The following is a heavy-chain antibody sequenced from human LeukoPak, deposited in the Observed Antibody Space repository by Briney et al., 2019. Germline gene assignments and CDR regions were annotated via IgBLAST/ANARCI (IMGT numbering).Heavy chain of an antibody. CDR1: GGTFSSYA. V-gene: IGHV1-69*04. Sequence: ASVKVSCKASGGTFSSYAISWVRQAPGQGLEWMGRIIPILGIANYAQKFQGRVTITADKSTSTAYMELSSLRSEDTAVYYCARGRPLDYNDLSGYYPFDYWGQGTMVTVSS. J-gene: IGHJ4*02. D-gene: IGHD3-22*01. CDR2: IIPILGIA. CDR3: ARGRPLDYNDLSGYYPFDY.